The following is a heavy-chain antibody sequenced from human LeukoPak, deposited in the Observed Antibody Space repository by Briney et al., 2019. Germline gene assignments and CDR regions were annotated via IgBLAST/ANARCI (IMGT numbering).Heavy chain of an antibody. Sequence: GGSLRLSCAASGFTFSSYWMSWVRQAPGKGLEWVANIKQDGSEKYYVDSVKGRFTISRDNAKNSLYLQMNSLRAEDTAVYYCARESKQWLYYYYYYMDVWGKGTTVTISS. D-gene: IGHD6-19*01. CDR3: ARESKQWLYYYYYYMDV. CDR1: GFTFSSYW. CDR2: IKQDGSEK. V-gene: IGHV3-7*01. J-gene: IGHJ6*03.